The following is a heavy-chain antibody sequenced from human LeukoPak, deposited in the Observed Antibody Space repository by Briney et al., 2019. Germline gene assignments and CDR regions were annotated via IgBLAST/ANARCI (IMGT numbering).Heavy chain of an antibody. Sequence: SETLSLTCAVYGGSFSAFYWSWIRQSPGKGLEWIGYIYYSGTTNYNPSLKSRVTISVDTSKNQFSLKLSSVTAADTAVYFCSRAVAGSVGWFDPWGQGTLVTVSS. D-gene: IGHD6-19*01. CDR3: SRAVAGSVGWFDP. CDR1: GGSFSAFY. V-gene: IGHV4-59*01. J-gene: IGHJ5*02. CDR2: IYYSGTT.